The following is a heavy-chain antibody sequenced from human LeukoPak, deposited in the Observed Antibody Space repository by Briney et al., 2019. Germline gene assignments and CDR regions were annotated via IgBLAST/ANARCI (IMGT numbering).Heavy chain of an antibody. CDR1: GGSISNYY. CDR2: IYYSGST. J-gene: IGHJ5*02. Sequence: SETLSLTCTVSGGSISNYYWSWVRQPPGKGLEWIGYIYYSGSTKYNPSLKSRVTISVDTSKNQFSLKLNSVTAADTAVYYCARDGASGWYNYWFDPWGQGTLVTVSP. CDR3: ARDGASGWYNYWFDP. D-gene: IGHD6-19*01. V-gene: IGHV4-59*01.